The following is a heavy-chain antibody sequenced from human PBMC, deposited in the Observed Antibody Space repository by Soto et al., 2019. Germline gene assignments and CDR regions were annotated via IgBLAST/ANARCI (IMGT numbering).Heavy chain of an antibody. J-gene: IGHJ3*02. CDR2: ISYDGSNK. V-gene: IGHV3-30*18. D-gene: IGHD3-16*02. CDR3: AKEVRDYVWGSYRYLQGDAFDI. Sequence: QVQLVESGGGVVQPGRSLRLSCAASGFTFSSYGMHWVRQAPGKGLEWMAVISYDGSNKYYADSVKGRFTISRDNSKNTLYLQMNSLRAEDTAVYYCAKEVRDYVWGSYRYLQGDAFDIWGQGTMVTVSS. CDR1: GFTFSSYG.